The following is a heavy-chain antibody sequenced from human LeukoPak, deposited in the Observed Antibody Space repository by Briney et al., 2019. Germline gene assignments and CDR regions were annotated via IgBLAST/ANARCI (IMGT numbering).Heavy chain of an antibody. D-gene: IGHD1-14*01. V-gene: IGHV3-23*01. J-gene: IGHJ3*02. CDR1: GFTFSSYA. CDR3: SRAYRDDAFDI. CDR2: ISGSGGST. Sequence: GGSLRLSCAASGFTFSSYAMSWVRQAPGKGLEWVSAISGSGGSTYYADSVKGRFTISRDNSKNALYLQMNSLRAEDTAVYDCSRAYRDDAFDIWGQGTMVTVSS.